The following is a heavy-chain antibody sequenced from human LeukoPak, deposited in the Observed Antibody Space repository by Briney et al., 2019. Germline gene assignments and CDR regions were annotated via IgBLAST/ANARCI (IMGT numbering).Heavy chain of an antibody. CDR2: INQDGSEG. CDR1: GFSFSDYW. V-gene: IGHV3-7*01. Sequence: PGGSLRLSCAASGFSFSDYWMDWVRRSPGKGMEWVANINQDGSEGYYADSVKGRFTISRDNAKNSLYLQMNKLRAEDTAVYYCSRSLDYWGQGALVTVSS. J-gene: IGHJ4*02. CDR3: SRSLDY.